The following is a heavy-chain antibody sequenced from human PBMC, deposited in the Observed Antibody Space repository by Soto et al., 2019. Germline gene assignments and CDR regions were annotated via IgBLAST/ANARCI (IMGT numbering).Heavy chain of an antibody. Sequence: LSLTCVASGFSFGSYALTWVRQAPGKGLEWVSTISGSDGKTFYADAVKGRFSISRDISQSTLYLQMNSLRADDTAIYYCARWSYLDYWGQGTRVTVSS. V-gene: IGHV3-23*01. CDR2: ISGSDGKT. D-gene: IGHD3-3*01. CDR3: ARWSYLDY. CDR1: GFSFGSYA. J-gene: IGHJ4*02.